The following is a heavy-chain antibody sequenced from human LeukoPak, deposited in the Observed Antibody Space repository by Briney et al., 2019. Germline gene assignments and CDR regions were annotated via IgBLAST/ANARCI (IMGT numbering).Heavy chain of an antibody. CDR2: INQSGST. D-gene: IGHD5-18*01. J-gene: IGHJ2*01. Sequence: PSETLSLTCAVYGGSFSGYYWSWIRQPPGKGLEWIGEINQSGSTNYNPSLKSRVTISVDTSKNQFSLKLSSVTAADTAVYYCARQVDTAMVADWYFDLWGRGTLVTVSS. V-gene: IGHV4-34*01. CDR3: ARQVDTAMVADWYFDL. CDR1: GGSFSGYY.